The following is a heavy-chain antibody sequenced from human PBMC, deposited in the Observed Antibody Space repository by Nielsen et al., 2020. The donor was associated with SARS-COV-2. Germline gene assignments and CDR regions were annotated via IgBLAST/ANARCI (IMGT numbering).Heavy chain of an antibody. V-gene: IGHV3-21*01. CDR2: ISSSSRYI. J-gene: IGHJ4*02. CDR1: GFTFSSYS. Sequence: GESLKISCAASGFTFSSYSMNWVRQAPGKGLEWVSSISSSSRYIYYADSVKGRFTISRDNAKNSLYLQMNSLRAEDTAVYYCARLGTAAGLDYWGQGTLVTVSS. CDR3: ARLGTAAGLDY. D-gene: IGHD6-13*01.